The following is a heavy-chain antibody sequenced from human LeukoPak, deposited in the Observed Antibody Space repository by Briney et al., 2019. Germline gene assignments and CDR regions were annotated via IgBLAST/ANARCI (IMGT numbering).Heavy chain of an antibody. V-gene: IGHV1-8*02. D-gene: IGHD4-23*01. CDR2: MNPNSGNT. CDR3: ARVLRSYGGNPALDY. J-gene: IGHJ4*02. CDR1: GGTFSSYA. Sequence: ASVKVSCKASGGTFSSYAISWVRQATGQGLEWMGWMNPNSGNTGYAQKFQGRVTMTRNTSISTAYMELSSLRSEDTAVYYCARVLRSYGGNPALDYWGQGTLVTVSS.